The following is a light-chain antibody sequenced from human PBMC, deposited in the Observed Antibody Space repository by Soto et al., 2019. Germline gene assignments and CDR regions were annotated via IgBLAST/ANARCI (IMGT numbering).Light chain of an antibody. J-gene: IGKJ1*01. CDR2: GAS. V-gene: IGKV3-20*01. CDR1: QSVSSSN. CDR3: QLYGTSLWT. Sequence: EIVLTQSPGTLSLSPGERATLSCRASQSVSSSNLAWYQQKAGQPPRLLIYGASNRATGIPDRFSGSGSGTDFTLTISRLEPEDFAVYYCQLYGTSLWTFGQGTKVEIK.